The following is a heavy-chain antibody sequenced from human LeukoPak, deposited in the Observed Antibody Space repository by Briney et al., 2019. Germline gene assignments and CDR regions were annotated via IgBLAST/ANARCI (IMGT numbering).Heavy chain of an antibody. J-gene: IGHJ4*02. CDR3: STGTDTLTGFSFAY. V-gene: IGHV3-15*01. Sequence: AGGSLRLSCAAFSNAWTSWVRQAPGKGLEWVGRIKRKSDGGTTDYAAPVKGRFTISRDDSKNRLYLQMNSLKTEDTAVYYCSTGTDTLTGFSFAYWGQGTLVTVSS. D-gene: IGHD3-9*01. CDR2: IKRKSDGGTT. CDR1: FSNAW.